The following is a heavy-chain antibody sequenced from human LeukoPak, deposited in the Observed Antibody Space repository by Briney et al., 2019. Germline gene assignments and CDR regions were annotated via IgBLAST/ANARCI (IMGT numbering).Heavy chain of an antibody. D-gene: IGHD1-26*01. Sequence: GGSLRLYCAASGFTFSSYAMHWVRQAPGKGLEWVAVISYDGSNKYCADSVKGRFTISRDNSKNTLYLQMNSLRVEDTAVYSCARVLDQYSGWYYGEFEYWGQGTLVTVPS. V-gene: IGHV3-30-3*01. CDR2: ISYDGSNK. CDR1: GFTFSSYA. CDR3: ARVLDQYSGWYYGEFEY. J-gene: IGHJ4*02.